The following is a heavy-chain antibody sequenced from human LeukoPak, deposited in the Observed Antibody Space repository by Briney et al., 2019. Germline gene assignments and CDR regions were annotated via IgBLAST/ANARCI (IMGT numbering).Heavy chain of an antibody. J-gene: IGHJ6*03. Sequence: TSETLSLTCTVSGGSISSSSFYWGWIRQPPGKGLEWIGSIYYSGSTYYNPSLKSRVTISVDTSKNQFSLKLSSVTAADTAVYYCARGSRRRGGSGFYYYYYMDVWGKGTTVTVSS. CDR1: GGSISSSSFY. D-gene: IGHD3-10*01. CDR3: ARGSRRRGGSGFYYYYYMDV. CDR2: IYYSGST. V-gene: IGHV4-39*07.